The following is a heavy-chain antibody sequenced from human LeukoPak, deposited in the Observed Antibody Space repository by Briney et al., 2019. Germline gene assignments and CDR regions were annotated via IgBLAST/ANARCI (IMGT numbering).Heavy chain of an antibody. CDR2: ISAYNGNT. V-gene: IGHV1-18*01. CDR3: ARRSAGWNYPDY. D-gene: IGHD1-7*01. Sequence: ASVKVSCKASGYTFTSYGITWVRQAPGQGLEWMGWISAYNGNTNYAQKLQGRVTMTTDTSTSTAYMELRSLRSDDTAVYYCARRSAGWNYPDYWGQGTLVTVSS. J-gene: IGHJ4*02. CDR1: GYTFTSYG.